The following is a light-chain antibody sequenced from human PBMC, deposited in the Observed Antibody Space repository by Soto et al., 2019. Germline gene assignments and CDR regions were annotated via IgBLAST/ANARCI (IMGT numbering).Light chain of an antibody. J-gene: IGKJ1*01. CDR2: GAS. V-gene: IGKV3-15*01. CDR3: QQYNDWPPWT. CDR1: QSVGSN. Sequence: EIVMTQSPATLSVSPGERATLSCRASQSVGSNLAWYQQKPGQAPRLIIYGASTRATGIPVRFSGSESGTEYTLPITSLQSEDSAVYFCQQYNDWPPWTFGQGTKVEIK.